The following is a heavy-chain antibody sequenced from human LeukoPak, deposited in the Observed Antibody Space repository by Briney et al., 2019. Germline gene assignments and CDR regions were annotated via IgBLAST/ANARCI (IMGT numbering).Heavy chain of an antibody. D-gene: IGHD2-2*01. Sequence: SQTLSLTCTVSGGSISSGGYYGSWIRQHPGKGLEWIGYIYYSGSTYYNPSLKSRVTISVDTSKNQFSLKLSSVTAADTAVYYCARRYPAVSTGGNWFDPWGQGTLVTVSS. CDR3: ARRYPAVSTGGNWFDP. CDR1: GGSISSGGYY. V-gene: IGHV4-31*03. J-gene: IGHJ5*02. CDR2: IYYSGST.